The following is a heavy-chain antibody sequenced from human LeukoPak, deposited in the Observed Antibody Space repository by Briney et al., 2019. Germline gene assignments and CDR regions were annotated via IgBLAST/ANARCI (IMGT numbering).Heavy chain of an antibody. CDR2: IYTSGST. D-gene: IGHD3-9*01. V-gene: IGHV4-4*07. CDR3: ARAHNYNSLTGYYIDP. J-gene: IGHJ5*02. Sequence: SETLSLTCTVSGGSISSYYWSWIRQPAGKGLEWIGRIYTSGSTNYNPSLKSRVTMSVDTSKSQFSLKLSSVTAADTAVYYCARAHNYNSLTGYYIDPWGQGTLVTVSS. CDR1: GGSISSYY.